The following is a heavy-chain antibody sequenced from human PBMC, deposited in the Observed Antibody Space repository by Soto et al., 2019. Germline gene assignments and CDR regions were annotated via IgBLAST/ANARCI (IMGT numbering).Heavy chain of an antibody. Sequence: PSETLSLTCTVSGGSISSYYWSWIRQPPGKGLEWIGYIYYSGSTNYNPSLKSRVTISVDTSKNQFSLKLSSVTAADTAVYYCARGVLRFSGDAFDLWGQGTMVTVSS. V-gene: IGHV4-59*01. J-gene: IGHJ3*01. CDR3: ARGVLRFSGDAFDL. CDR1: GGSISSYY. CDR2: IYYSGST. D-gene: IGHD3-3*01.